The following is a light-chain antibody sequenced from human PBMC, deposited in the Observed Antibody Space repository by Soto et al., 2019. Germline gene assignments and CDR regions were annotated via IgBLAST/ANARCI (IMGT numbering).Light chain of an antibody. V-gene: IGLV2-11*01. CDR1: SSDVGGYNF. CDR3: CAYAGSDTFL. J-gene: IGLJ2*01. CDR2: DVT. Sequence: QSVLTQPRSVSGSPGHSVTISCTGSSSDVGGYNFVSWFQLHPGQAPKLMIYDVTKRPSGVPARFSGSKSGNTASLTISGLQAEDEAEYYCCAYAGSDTFLFGGGTKVTVL.